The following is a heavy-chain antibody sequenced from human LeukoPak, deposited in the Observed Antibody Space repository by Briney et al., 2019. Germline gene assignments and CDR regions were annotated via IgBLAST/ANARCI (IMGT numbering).Heavy chain of an antibody. V-gene: IGHV3-11*04. D-gene: IGHD2-2*02. Sequence: GGSLRLSCAASGFTCSDYYMSWIHQAPGKGLEWVSYISSSGSTIYDADSVKGRFTISRDNSKNTLYLQMNSLRAEDTAVYYCARLPGYCSSNSCYKMNIPFDYWGQGTLVTVSS. CDR3: ARLPGYCSSNSCYKMNIPFDY. J-gene: IGHJ4*02. CDR2: ISSSGSTI. CDR1: GFTCSDYY.